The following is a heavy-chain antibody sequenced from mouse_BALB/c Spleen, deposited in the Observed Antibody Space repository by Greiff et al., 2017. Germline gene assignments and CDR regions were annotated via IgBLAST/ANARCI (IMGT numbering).Heavy chain of an antibody. CDR1: GYSITSDYA. J-gene: IGHJ1*01. Sequence: EVQLVESGPGLVKPSQSLSLTCTVTGYSITSDYAWNWIRQFPGNKLEWMGYISYSGSTSYNPSLKSRISITRDTSKNQFFLQLNSVTTEDTATYYCARKNHYYGSSYRYFDVWGAGTTVTVSS. V-gene: IGHV3-2*02. CDR3: ARKNHYYGSSYRYFDV. D-gene: IGHD1-1*01. CDR2: ISYSGST.